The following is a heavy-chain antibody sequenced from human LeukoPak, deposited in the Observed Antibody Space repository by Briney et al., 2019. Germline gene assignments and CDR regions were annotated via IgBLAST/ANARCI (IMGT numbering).Heavy chain of an antibody. J-gene: IGHJ3*02. Sequence: ASVKVSCKAPGYTFTDDYMHWVQQAPGKGLEWMGLVDPEDGETIYAEKFQGRVTITADTSTDTAYMELSSLRSEDTAVYYCARTTITFGGVMDIWGQGTMVTVSS. V-gene: IGHV1-69-2*01. D-gene: IGHD3-16*01. CDR1: GYTFTDDY. CDR3: ARTTITFGGVMDI. CDR2: VDPEDGET.